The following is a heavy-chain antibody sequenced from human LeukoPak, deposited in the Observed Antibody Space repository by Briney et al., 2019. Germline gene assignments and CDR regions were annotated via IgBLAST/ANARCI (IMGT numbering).Heavy chain of an antibody. CDR3: ARDRGYYDQDY. D-gene: IGHD3-22*01. V-gene: IGHV3-48*03. CDR2: ISSSGSTI. J-gene: IGHJ4*02. Sequence: GGSLRLPCAASGFTFSSYEMNWVRQAPGKGLEWVSYISSSGSTIYYADSVKGRFTISRDNAKNSLYLQMNSLRAEDTAVYYCARDRGYYDQDYWGQGTLVTVSS. CDR1: GFTFSSYE.